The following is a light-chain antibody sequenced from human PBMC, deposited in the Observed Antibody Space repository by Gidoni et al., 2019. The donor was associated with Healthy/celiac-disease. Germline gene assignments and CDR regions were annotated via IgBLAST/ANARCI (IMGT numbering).Light chain of an antibody. J-gene: IGKJ1*01. CDR1: QSISSY. CDR3: QRSYSTLLCT. Sequence: DIQMTQSPSSLSASVGDRVTITCRASQSISSYLNWYQQKPGKAPKLLIYAASSLQSGVPSRFSGSGSGTDFTLTISSLQPEDFATYYCQRSYSTLLCTFGQGTKVEIK. V-gene: IGKV1-39*01. CDR2: AAS.